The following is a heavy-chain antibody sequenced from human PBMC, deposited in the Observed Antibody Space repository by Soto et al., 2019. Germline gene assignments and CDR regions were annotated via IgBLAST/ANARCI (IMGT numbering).Heavy chain of an antibody. J-gene: IGHJ4*02. V-gene: IGHV4-31*03. CDR2: MYYSGST. Sequence: QVQLQESGPGLVKPSQTLSLTCTVSGGSISSGGYYWSWIRQHPGKGLEWIGYMYYSGSTYYNPSLKSRVTISVDPSKNQFSLKLSSVTAADTAVYYCARDLYGSGSYYGYWGQGTLVTVSS. CDR1: GGSISSGGYY. CDR3: ARDLYGSGSYYGY. D-gene: IGHD3-10*01.